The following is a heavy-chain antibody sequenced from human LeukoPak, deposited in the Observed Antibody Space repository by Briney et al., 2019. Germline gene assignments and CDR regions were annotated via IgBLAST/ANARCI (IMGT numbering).Heavy chain of an antibody. D-gene: IGHD4-17*01. CDR2: INWNGGTT. CDR3: ARVVYGDYVNYMDV. Sequence: PGGSLRLSRAASGFTFSSYWMSWVRQAPGKGLEWVSAINWNGGTTGYADSVKGRFTISRDNAKNSLYLQMNTLRAEDTALYYCARVVYGDYVNYMDVWGKGTTVTVSS. J-gene: IGHJ6*03. V-gene: IGHV3-20*04. CDR1: GFTFSSYW.